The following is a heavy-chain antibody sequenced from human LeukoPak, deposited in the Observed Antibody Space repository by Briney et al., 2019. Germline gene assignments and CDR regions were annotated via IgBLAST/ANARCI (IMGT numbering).Heavy chain of an antibody. Sequence: SETLSLTCTVSGASITGHYLTWIRQPPGNGLEWIGYISHIGSTNYNPSLKSRVTISVDTSKNQFSLKLTSVTAADTALYYCARDRISINALDMWGQGTMITVSS. CDR3: ARDRISINALDM. CDR1: GASITGHY. D-gene: IGHD1-14*01. CDR2: ISHIGST. J-gene: IGHJ3*02. V-gene: IGHV4-59*11.